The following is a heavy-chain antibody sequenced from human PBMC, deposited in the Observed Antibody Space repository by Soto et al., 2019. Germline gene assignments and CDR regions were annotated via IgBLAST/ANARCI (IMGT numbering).Heavy chain of an antibody. CDR2: MSSSGGNI. J-gene: IGHJ6*02. CDR3: ARDMVRAMDV. D-gene: IGHD3-10*01. V-gene: IGHV3-53*01. Sequence: LRLSWAASGFIVSTNYMAWVRQAPGKGLEWVSAMSSSGGNIYYADSVKGRFTISRDNSKNTLYLQMNSLRAEDTAVYYCARDMVRAMDVWGQGTTVTVSS. CDR1: GFIVSTNY.